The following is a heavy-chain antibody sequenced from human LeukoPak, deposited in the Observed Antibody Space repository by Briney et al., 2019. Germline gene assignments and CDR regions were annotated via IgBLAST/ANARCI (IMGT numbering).Heavy chain of an antibody. CDR2: IYYSGST. V-gene: IGHV4-59*01. CDR1: GGSISSYY. J-gene: IGHJ4*02. CDR3: ARGLSWDYYYDSSGYQGGYYFDF. Sequence: SETLSLTCTVSGGSISSYYWSWIRQPQGKGLEWIGYIYYSGSTNYNPSLKSRVTISVDTSKNQFSLKLSSVTAADTAVYYCARGLSWDYYYDSSGYQGGYYFDFWGQGTLVTVSS. D-gene: IGHD3-22*01.